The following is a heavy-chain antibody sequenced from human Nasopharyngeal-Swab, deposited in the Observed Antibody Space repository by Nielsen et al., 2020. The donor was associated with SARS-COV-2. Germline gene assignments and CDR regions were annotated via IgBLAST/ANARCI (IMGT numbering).Heavy chain of an antibody. Sequence: GGSLRLSCAASGFTFSSYWMHWVRQAPGKGLVWVSRINSDGSSTSYADSVKGRFTISRDNAKHTLYLQMNSLRAEDTAVYYCARDHPITIFGVVELGSGMDVWGQGTTVTVSS. CDR1: GFTFSSYW. CDR2: INSDGSST. CDR3: ARDHPITIFGVVELGSGMDV. J-gene: IGHJ6*02. V-gene: IGHV3-74*01. D-gene: IGHD3-3*01.